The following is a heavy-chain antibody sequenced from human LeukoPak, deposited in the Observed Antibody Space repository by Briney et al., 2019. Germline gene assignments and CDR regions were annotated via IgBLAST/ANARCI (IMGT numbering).Heavy chain of an antibody. D-gene: IGHD6-13*01. J-gene: IGHJ4*02. CDR3: AREKYSSSWYLGGGTYYFDY. V-gene: IGHV3-30-3*01. CDR2: ISYDGSNK. Sequence: GGSLRLSCAASGFTFSSYAMHWVRQAPGKGLEWVAVISYDGSNKYYADSVKGRFTISRDNSKNTLYLQMNSLRAEDTAVYYCAREKYSSSWYLGGGTYYFDYWGRGTLVTVSS. CDR1: GFTFSSYA.